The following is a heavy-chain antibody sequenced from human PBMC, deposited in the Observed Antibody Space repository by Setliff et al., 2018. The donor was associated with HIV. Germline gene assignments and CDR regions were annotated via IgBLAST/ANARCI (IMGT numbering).Heavy chain of an antibody. Sequence: SETLSLTCAVYGGSFSGYFCIWVRQPPGEGLEWIGEISHSGSTNYNPSLESRVTISIDTSNKQFSLQLSSVTAADTAIYYCAWGMTAIPEYWGQGTLVTVSS. CDR1: GGSFSGYF. J-gene: IGHJ4*02. CDR2: ISHSGST. D-gene: IGHD2-21*02. V-gene: IGHV4-34*01. CDR3: AWGMTAIPEY.